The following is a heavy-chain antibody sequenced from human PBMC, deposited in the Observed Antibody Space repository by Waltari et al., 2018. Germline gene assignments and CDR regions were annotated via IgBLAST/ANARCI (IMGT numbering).Heavy chain of an antibody. J-gene: IGHJ4*02. D-gene: IGHD5-18*01. CDR1: GFTFSSYA. CDR3: AKSVTSPDSSPFDY. V-gene: IGHV3-23*04. CDR2: ISGSGGST. Sequence: EVQLVESGGGLVQPGGYMRLSCAASGFTFSSYAMSWVRRAPGQGLEWVSAISGSGGSTYYADSVKGRFTISRDNSKNTLYLQMNSLRAEDTAVYYCAKSVTSPDSSPFDYWGQGTLVTVSS.